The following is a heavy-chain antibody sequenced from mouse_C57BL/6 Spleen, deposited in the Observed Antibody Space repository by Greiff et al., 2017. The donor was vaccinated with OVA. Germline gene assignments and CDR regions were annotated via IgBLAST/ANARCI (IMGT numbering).Heavy chain of an antibody. Sequence: VQLQQSGAELVKPGASVKISCKASGYAFSSYWMNWVKQRPGKGLEWIGQIYPGDGDTNYNGKFKGKATLTADKSSSTAYMQLSSLTSEDSAVYFCARKDLRVVATGFDYWGQGTTLTVSS. D-gene: IGHD1-1*01. CDR2: IYPGDGDT. V-gene: IGHV1-80*01. CDR3: ARKDLRVVATGFDY. CDR1: GYAFSSYW. J-gene: IGHJ2*01.